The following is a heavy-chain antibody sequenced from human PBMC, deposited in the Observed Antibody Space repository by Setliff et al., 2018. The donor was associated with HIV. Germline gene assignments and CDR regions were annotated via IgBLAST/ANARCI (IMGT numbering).Heavy chain of an antibody. CDR3: AHVNSFRSVYFDS. D-gene: IGHD3-10*01. V-gene: IGHV2-5*02. CDR1: GFSLATDGVS. CDR2: IYWDGDT. Sequence: GSGPTLVNPTETLTLTCAFSGFSLATDGVSLGWIRQPPGEGPEWLALIYWDGDTRYNPSLKGRLTVTKATSNNHAVLMMSHMDPADTATYFCAHVNSFRSVYFDSWGEGMLVTVSS. J-gene: IGHJ4*01.